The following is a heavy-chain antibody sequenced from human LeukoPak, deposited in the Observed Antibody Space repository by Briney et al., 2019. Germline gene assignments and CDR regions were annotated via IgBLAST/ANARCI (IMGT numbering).Heavy chain of an antibody. D-gene: IGHD3-10*01. Sequence: SETLSLTCTVSGGSISSGGYYWSWIRQHPGECLEWIGYIYYSGSTYYNPSLKSRITISADTSKTQLSLTLTSVTAADTAVYYCASAGPGDWFDPWGQGTLVTVSS. V-gene: IGHV4-31*03. CDR1: GGSISSGGYY. CDR3: ASAGPGDWFDP. CDR2: IYYSGST. J-gene: IGHJ5*02.